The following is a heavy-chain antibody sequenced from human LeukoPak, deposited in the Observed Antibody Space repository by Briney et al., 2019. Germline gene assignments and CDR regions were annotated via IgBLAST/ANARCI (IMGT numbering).Heavy chain of an antibody. Sequence: GSLRLSCAASGFSFSIDWMSWIRQAPGKGLEWIGTIDHSGSGDSNPSHKSRVTMSVATSQNQLSLNLSSVTAADTAVYYCARVGYYPDYYMDVWGKGTTVTVSS. CDR3: ARVGYYPDYYMDV. J-gene: IGHJ6*03. CDR2: IDHSGSG. D-gene: IGHD3-10*01. CDR1: GFSFSIDW. V-gene: IGHV4-4*02.